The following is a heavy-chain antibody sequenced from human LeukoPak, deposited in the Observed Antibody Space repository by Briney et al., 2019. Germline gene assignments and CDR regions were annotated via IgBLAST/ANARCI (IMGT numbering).Heavy chain of an antibody. CDR3: ARGLDNWNVYIFDY. D-gene: IGHD1-20*01. Sequence: KPSETLSLTCAVYSGSFSGYYWSWIRQPPGKGLEWIGEINHSGSTKYNPSLKSRVTISVDTSKNQFSLKLSSVTAADTAVYYCARGLDNWNVYIFDYWGLGTLVTVSS. V-gene: IGHV4-34*01. CDR2: INHSGST. CDR1: SGSFSGYY. J-gene: IGHJ4*02.